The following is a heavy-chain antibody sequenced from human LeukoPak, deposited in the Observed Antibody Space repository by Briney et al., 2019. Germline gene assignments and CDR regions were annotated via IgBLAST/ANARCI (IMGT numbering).Heavy chain of an antibody. D-gene: IGHD3-22*01. CDR1: GGSISSSRYY. CDR2: ISYSGSS. J-gene: IGHJ4*02. V-gene: IGHV4-39*07. CDR3: ARVPYYYDSSGYDDY. Sequence: PSETLSLTCTVSGGSISSSRYYWAWIRQPPGKGLDWIGSISYSGSSYYNPSLKSRVTISVDTSKNQFSLKLSSVTAADTAVYYCARVPYYYDSSGYDDYWGQGTLVTVSS.